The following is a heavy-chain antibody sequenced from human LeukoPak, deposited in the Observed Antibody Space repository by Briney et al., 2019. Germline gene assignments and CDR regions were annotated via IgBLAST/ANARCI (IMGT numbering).Heavy chain of an antibody. D-gene: IGHD1-1*01. CDR1: GFTFSSYA. CDR2: ISYDGSNK. J-gene: IGHJ4*02. Sequence: PGGSLRLSCAASGFTFSSYAMHWVRQAPGKGLEWVAVISYDGSNKYYADSVKGRFTISRDNSKNTLYLQMNSLRAEDTAVYYCAKAPPKLTSLHFDYWGQGTLVTVSS. V-gene: IGHV3-30*04. CDR3: AKAPPKLTSLHFDY.